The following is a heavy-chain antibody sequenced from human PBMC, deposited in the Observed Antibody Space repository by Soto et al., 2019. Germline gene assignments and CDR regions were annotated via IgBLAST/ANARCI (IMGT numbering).Heavy chain of an antibody. CDR1: GYSFTSYW. CDR3: ARHPNRYSSGWTEGYYYYGMDV. J-gene: IGHJ6*02. D-gene: IGHD6-19*01. CDR2: IYPGDSDT. V-gene: IGHV5-51*01. Sequence: PGESLKISCKGSGYSFTSYWIGWVRQMTGKGLEWMGIIYPGDSDTRYSPSFQGQVTISADKPISTAYLQWSSLKASDTAMYYCARHPNRYSSGWTEGYYYYGMDVWGQGTTVTVSS.